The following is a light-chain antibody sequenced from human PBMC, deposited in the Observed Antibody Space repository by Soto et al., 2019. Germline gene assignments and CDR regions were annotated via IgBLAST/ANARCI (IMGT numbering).Light chain of an antibody. V-gene: IGLV2-14*03. J-gene: IGLJ3*02. CDR2: DVT. CDR3: TSYTNRYTWV. CDR1: SSDVGGYNY. Sequence: QAVLTQPASVSGSPGQSITISCTGTSSDVGGYNYVSWYQQHPGKAPKLLIYDVTNRPSGLSNRFSGSKSGNTASLTISGLQAEDEADYYCTSYTNRYTWVFGGGTKVTVL.